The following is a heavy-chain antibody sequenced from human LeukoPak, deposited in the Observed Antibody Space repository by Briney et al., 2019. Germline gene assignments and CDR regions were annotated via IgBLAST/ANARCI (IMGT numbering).Heavy chain of an antibody. J-gene: IGHJ4*02. V-gene: IGHV3-23*01. Sequence: AGGSLRLSCAASGFTFSSYAMSRVRQAPGKGLDWVSSINGGGGSTYYADSVKGRFTISRDNSKNTLYLQMNSLRAEDTAVYYCAKIGANVGFWGQGTLVTVSS. CDR3: AKIGANVGF. D-gene: IGHD4/OR15-4a*01. CDR2: INGGGGST. CDR1: GFTFSSYA.